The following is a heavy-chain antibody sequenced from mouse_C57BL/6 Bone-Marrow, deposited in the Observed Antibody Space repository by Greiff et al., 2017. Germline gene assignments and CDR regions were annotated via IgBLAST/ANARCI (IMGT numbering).Heavy chain of an antibody. CDR1: GYTFTSYW. J-gene: IGHJ2*01. CDR3: ARYCSNYAYYFDY. Sequence: VQLQQPGAELVKPGASVKLSCKASGYTFTSYWMHWVKQRPGQGLEWIGMIRPNSGSTNYNEKFKSRSTLTVDKSTSTAYMQLSSLTSEDSAVYYCARYCSNYAYYFDYWGQGTTLTVSS. CDR2: IRPNSGST. V-gene: IGHV1-64*01. D-gene: IGHD2-5*01.